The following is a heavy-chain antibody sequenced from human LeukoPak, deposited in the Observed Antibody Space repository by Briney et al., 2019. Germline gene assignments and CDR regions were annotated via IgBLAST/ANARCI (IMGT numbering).Heavy chain of an antibody. V-gene: IGHV4-59*01. CDR3: ARSYDSSGYPPGY. CDR1: GGSISSYY. Sequence: SETLSLTCTVSGGSISSYYWSWIRQPPGKGLEWIGYIYYSGSTNYNPSLKSRVTISVDTPKNQFSLKLSSVTAADTAVYYCARSYDSSGYPPGYWGQGTLVTVSS. J-gene: IGHJ4*02. D-gene: IGHD3-22*01. CDR2: IYYSGST.